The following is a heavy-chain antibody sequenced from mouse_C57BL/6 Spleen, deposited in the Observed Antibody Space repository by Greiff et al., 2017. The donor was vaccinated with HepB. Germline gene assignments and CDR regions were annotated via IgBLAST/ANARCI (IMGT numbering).Heavy chain of an antibody. V-gene: IGHV3-6*01. D-gene: IGHD1-1*01. CDR3: ARGTGYYGSSPFAY. CDR2: ISYDGSN. CDR1: GYSITSGYY. J-gene: IGHJ3*01. Sequence: EVQRVESGPGLVKPSQSLSLTCSVTGYSITSGYYWNWIRQFPGNKLEWMGYISYDGSNNYNPSLKNRISITRDTSKNQFFLKLNSVTTEDTATYYCARGTGYYGSSPFAYWGQGTLVTVSA.